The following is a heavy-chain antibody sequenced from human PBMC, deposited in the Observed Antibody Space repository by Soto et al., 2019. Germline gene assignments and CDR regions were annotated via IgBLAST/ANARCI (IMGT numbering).Heavy chain of an antibody. V-gene: IGHV3-30-3*01. CDR3: ARDFGTVAGTPALSYYYYYGMDV. Sequence: GGSLRLSCAASGVTFSSYAMHWVRQAPGKGLEWVAVISYDGSNKYYADSVKGRFTISRDNSKNTLYLQMNSLRAEDTAVYYCARDFGTVAGTPALSYYYYYGMDVWGQGTTVTVSS. CDR2: ISYDGSNK. D-gene: IGHD6-19*01. J-gene: IGHJ6*02. CDR1: GVTFSSYA.